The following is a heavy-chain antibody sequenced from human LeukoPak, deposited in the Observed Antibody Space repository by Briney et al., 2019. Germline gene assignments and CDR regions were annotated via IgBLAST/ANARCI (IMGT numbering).Heavy chain of an antibody. J-gene: IGHJ4*02. Sequence: PGGSLRLSCAASGFTFSNAWMSWVRQAPGKGLEWVGRIKSKTDGGTTDYAAPVKGRFTISRDDSKNTLYLQMNSLKTEDTAVYYCTTASSGYYELDYWGQGTLVTVSS. V-gene: IGHV3-15*01. D-gene: IGHD3-22*01. CDR3: TTASSGYYELDY. CDR1: GFTFSNAW. CDR2: IKSKTDGGTT.